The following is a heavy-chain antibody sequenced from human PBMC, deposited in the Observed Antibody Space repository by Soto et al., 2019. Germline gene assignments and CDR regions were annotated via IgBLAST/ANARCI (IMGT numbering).Heavy chain of an antibody. CDR2: IYYSGST. V-gene: IGHV4-30-4*01. CDR3: ARNYGDPSGYDY. J-gene: IGHJ4*02. D-gene: IGHD4-17*01. CDR1: GGTISSGDYY. Sequence: SETLPLTSTVSGGTISSGDYYWSWNNQPPGKGLEWIGYIYYSGSTYYNPSLKSRVTISVDTSKNQFSLKLSSVTAADTAVYYCARNYGDPSGYDYWGQGTLVTVSS.